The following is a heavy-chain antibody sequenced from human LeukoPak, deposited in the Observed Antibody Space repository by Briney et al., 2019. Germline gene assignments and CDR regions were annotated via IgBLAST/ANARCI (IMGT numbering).Heavy chain of an antibody. CDR1: GFTFSSYA. CDR2: ISSNGGST. J-gene: IGHJ3*02. V-gene: IGHV3-64*01. CDR3: ARDPAPPRTWLLFPVTPGAFDI. Sequence: GGSLRLSCAASGFTFSSYAMHWVRQAPGKGLEYVSAISSNGGSTYYANSVKGRFTISRDNSKNTLYLQMGSLRAEDMAVYYCARDPAPPRTWLLFPVTPGAFDICGQGTMVTVSS. D-gene: IGHD5-12*01.